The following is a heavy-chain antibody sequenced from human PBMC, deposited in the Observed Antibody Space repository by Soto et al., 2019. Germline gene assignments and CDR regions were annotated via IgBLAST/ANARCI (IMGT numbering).Heavy chain of an antibody. Sequence: HPGGSLRLSCAASGFTFSSYEMNWVRQAPGKGLEWVSYISSSGSTIYYADSVKGRFTISRDNAKNSLYLQMNSLRAEDTAVYYCARSHDYGDYWGQGTLVTVSS. J-gene: IGHJ4*02. V-gene: IGHV3-48*03. CDR1: GFTFSSYE. CDR3: ARSHDYGDY. CDR2: ISSSGSTI.